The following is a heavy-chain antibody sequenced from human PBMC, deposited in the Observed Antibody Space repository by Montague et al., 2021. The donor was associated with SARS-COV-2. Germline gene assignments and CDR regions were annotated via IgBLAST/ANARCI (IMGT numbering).Heavy chain of an antibody. V-gene: IGHV3-30*04. CDR1: GFTFSSYA. Sequence: SLRLSCAASGFTFSSYAMHWVRQAPGKGLEWVAVISYDGSNKYYADSVKGRFTISRDNSKNTLYLQMNSLRAEDTAVYYCAAEMATISAPLDYWGQGTLVTVSS. CDR2: ISYDGSNK. CDR3: AAEMATISAPLDY. J-gene: IGHJ4*02. D-gene: IGHD5-24*01.